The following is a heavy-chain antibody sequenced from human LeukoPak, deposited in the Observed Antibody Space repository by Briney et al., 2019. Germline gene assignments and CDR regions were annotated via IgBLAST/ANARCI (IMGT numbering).Heavy chain of an antibody. CDR1: GFTFDNYG. CDR3: ARGGGRHVEY. CDR2: ISGSGDHI. Sequence: PGGSLRLSCAASGFTFDNYGMNCVRQAPGRGLEWVSSISGSGDHIYYTDSLKGRITISRDNAKNLVLLQINSLTAEDTAVYYCARGGGRHVEYWGQGNLVTVSS. D-gene: IGHD2/OR15-2a*01. V-gene: IGHV3-21*01. J-gene: IGHJ4*02.